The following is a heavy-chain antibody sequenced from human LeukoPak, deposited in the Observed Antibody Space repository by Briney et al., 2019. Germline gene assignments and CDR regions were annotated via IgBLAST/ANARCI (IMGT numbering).Heavy chain of an antibody. Sequence: PGGSLRLSCTASGFTFGDYAMSWVRQAPGKGLEWVGFIRSKAYGGTTEYAASVKGRFTISRDDSKSIAYLQMNSLKTEDTAVYYCTRGAEPGIAAAAYYYYYGMDVWGKGTTVTVSS. CDR2: IRSKAYGGTT. CDR3: TRGAEPGIAAAAYYYYYGMDV. D-gene: IGHD6-13*01. J-gene: IGHJ6*04. V-gene: IGHV3-49*04. CDR1: GFTFGDYA.